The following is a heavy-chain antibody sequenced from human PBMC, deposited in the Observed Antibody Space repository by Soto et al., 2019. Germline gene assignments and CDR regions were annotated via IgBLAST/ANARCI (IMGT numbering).Heavy chain of an antibody. D-gene: IGHD2-2*01. CDR2: IGESGTPT. Sequence: EVQLLESGGGLVQPGGSLRLSCAASGFTFSSYAMKWVRQAPGKGLEWVSLIGESGTPTYYADSVKGRFTISRDNSGSRLVLEMDSLRAEDTAVYYCARYIPGVRYDGMDVWGQGATVTVSS. CDR3: ARYIPGVRYDGMDV. V-gene: IGHV3-23*01. J-gene: IGHJ6*02. CDR1: GFTFSSYA.